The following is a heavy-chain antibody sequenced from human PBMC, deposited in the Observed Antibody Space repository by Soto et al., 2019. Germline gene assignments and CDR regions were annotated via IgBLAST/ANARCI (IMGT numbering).Heavy chain of an antibody. D-gene: IGHD4-17*01. Sequence: GGSLRLSCAASGFTFSSYAMSWVRQAPGKGLEWVSAISGSGGSTYYADSVKGRFTISRDNSKNTLYLQMNSLGAEDTAVYYCAKDLYGAGWFDPWGQGTLVTVSS. J-gene: IGHJ5*02. CDR3: AKDLYGAGWFDP. CDR2: ISGSGGST. CDR1: GFTFSSYA. V-gene: IGHV3-23*01.